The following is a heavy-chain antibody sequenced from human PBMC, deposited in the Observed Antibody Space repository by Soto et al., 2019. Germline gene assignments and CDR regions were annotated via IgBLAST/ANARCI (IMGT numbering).Heavy chain of an antibody. Sequence: QVQLVQSGAEVKKPGASVKVSCKASRYSFTNYYVQWVRQAPGQGLEWMGVIHPDGGHTTYSQRFQDRVTMTRDTFTSTIYMELSSLRSEDTAVYYCARGDIDYWGQGTLVTVSS. CDR3: ARGDIDY. V-gene: IGHV1-46*01. CDR2: IHPDGGHT. CDR1: RYSFTNYY. J-gene: IGHJ4*02.